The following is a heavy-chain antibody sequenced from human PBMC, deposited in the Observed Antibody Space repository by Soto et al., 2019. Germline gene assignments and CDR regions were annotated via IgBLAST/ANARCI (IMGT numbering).Heavy chain of an antibody. CDR1: GFTFSSYG. CDR3: AKESNPGQYQLPPALGD. Sequence: QVQLVESGGGVVQPGRSPRLSCAASGFTFSSYGMHWVRQAPGKGLEWVAVISYDGSNKYYADSVKGRFTISRDNSKNTLYLQMNSLRAEDTAVYYCAKESNPGQYQLPPALGDWGQGTLVTVSS. D-gene: IGHD2-2*01. V-gene: IGHV3-30*18. CDR2: ISYDGSNK. J-gene: IGHJ4*02.